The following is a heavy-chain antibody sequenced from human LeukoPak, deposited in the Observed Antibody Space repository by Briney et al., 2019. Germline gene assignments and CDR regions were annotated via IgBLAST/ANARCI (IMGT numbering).Heavy chain of an antibody. CDR1: GGSMGAYY. CDR2: VYYRGIT. J-gene: IGHJ4*02. CDR3: ARGVPVSWGGYYFDS. D-gene: IGHD3-10*01. Sequence: SETLSLTCTVSGGSMGAYYWSWIRQPPGKGLEWIGYVYYRGITNYNPPLQSRVTISMDTSKNQFSLNLNSVTATDTALFFCARGVPVSWGGYYFDSWGQGTLVTVSS. V-gene: IGHV4-59*01.